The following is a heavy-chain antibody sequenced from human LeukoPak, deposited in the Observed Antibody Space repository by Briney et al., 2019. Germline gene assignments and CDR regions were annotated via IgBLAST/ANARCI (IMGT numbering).Heavy chain of an antibody. J-gene: IGHJ4*02. CDR2: IYPGDSDT. Sequence: AESLNISCKGSGYSITSYWIGWVRQIPGKGLEWVGIIYPGDSDTRYSPSFQGQVTISADKSISTAYLQWSSLKASDTAMYYCARLGSGYDCDYWGQGTLVTVSS. V-gene: IGHV5-51*01. D-gene: IGHD5-12*01. CDR3: ARLGSGYDCDY. CDR1: GYSITSYW.